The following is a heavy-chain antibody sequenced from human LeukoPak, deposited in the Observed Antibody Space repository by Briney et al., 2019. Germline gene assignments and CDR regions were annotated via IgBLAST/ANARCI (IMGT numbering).Heavy chain of an antibody. CDR1: GFTFSSYS. CDR2: ISTSGSTI. D-gene: IGHD1-26*01. V-gene: IGHV3-48*04. Sequence: GGSLTLSCAASGFTFSSYSMNWVRQAPGKGLEWVSYISTSGSTIYYEDSVKGRFTISRDNAKNSLYLQMNSLRAEDTAVYYCARSYSGFDYWGQGTLVTVSS. CDR3: ARSYSGFDY. J-gene: IGHJ4*02.